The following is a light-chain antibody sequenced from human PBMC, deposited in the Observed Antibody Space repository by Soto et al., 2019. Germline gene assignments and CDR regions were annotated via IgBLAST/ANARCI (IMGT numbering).Light chain of an antibody. CDR1: QSVSNNY. CDR2: GAS. Sequence: EIVLTQSPGTLSLSPGERATLSCRASQSVSNNYLAWYQQKPGQAPRLLIYGASNRATGIPDRFSGSGSGTDFTLTISRLEPEDFAVYYCQQYATSPWTFGQGTKVEVK. CDR3: QQYATSPWT. V-gene: IGKV3-20*01. J-gene: IGKJ1*01.